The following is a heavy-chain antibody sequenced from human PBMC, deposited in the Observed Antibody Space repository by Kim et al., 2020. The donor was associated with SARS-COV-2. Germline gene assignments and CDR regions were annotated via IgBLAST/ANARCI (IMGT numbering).Heavy chain of an antibody. D-gene: IGHD6-19*01. Sequence: GGSLRLSCAASGFTFSSYTMNWVRQAPGKGLEWVSYISSSSSNRLYADSVKGRFTISRDSAKNSLYLQMNSLRAEDTAVYYCARVLLEVTGRGAFDYWG. J-gene: IGHJ4*01. V-gene: IGHV3-48*01. CDR2: ISSSSSNR. CDR1: GFTFSSYT. CDR3: ARVLLEVTGRGAFDY.